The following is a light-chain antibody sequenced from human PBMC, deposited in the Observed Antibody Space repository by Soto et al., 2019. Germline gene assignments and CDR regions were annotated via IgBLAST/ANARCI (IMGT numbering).Light chain of an antibody. CDR2: AAS. CDR3: QKYDSAPLT. J-gene: IGKJ1*01. Sequence: DIQMTQSPSSLSASVGGRVILTCRASQDISNYLAWYQQKPGKVPKLLIFAASTLQSGVPSRFSGTGSGTDFTLTISNLQPEDVATYYCQKYDSAPLTFGQGTKVEIQ. V-gene: IGKV1-27*01. CDR1: QDISNY.